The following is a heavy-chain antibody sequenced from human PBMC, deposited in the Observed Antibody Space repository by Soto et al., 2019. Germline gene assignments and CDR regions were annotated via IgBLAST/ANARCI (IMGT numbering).Heavy chain of an antibody. V-gene: IGHV4-39*01. CDR1: GGSISSSSYY. D-gene: IGHD3-3*01. CDR2: IYYSGST. Sequence: PSESLSLTCTVSGGSISSSSYYWGWIRQPPGKGLEWIGSIYYSGSTYYNPSLKSRVTISVDTSKNQFSLKLSSVTAADTAVYYCASPIDDSTPYYGMDVWGQGTTVTVSS. J-gene: IGHJ6*02. CDR3: ASPIDDSTPYYGMDV.